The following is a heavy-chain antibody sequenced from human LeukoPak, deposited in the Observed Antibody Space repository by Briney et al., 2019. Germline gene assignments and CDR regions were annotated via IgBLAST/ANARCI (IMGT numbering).Heavy chain of an antibody. D-gene: IGHD3-22*01. CDR3: AREETYYYDSPYDP. Sequence: ASVKVSCKASGYTFTGYYMYWVRQAPGQGLEWMGRIDPNSGDTNYAQKFQGRVTMTRNTSITTAYMELSRLRSDDTAVYYYAREETYYYDSPYDPWGQGTLVTVSS. CDR1: GYTFTGYY. J-gene: IGHJ5*02. V-gene: IGHV1-2*06. CDR2: IDPNSGDT.